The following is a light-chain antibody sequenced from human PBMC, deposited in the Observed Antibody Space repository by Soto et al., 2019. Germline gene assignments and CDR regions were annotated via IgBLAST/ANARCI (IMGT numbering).Light chain of an antibody. Sequence: EIVLTQSPATLSLSPGERATLSCRASQSVDSYLTWYQQKPGQAPRLLIYDVYKRANGIPVRFSGSGSGTVFTLTISSLEPEDVAIYYCQQRRNLPLTFVGGTKVEIK. CDR2: DVY. CDR1: QSVDSY. V-gene: IGKV3-11*01. J-gene: IGKJ4*01. CDR3: QQRRNLPLT.